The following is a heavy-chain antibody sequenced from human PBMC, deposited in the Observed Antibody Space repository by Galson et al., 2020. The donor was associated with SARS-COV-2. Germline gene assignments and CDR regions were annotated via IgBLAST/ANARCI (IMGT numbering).Heavy chain of an antibody. V-gene: IGHV3-30*04. Sequence: GGSLRLSCAASGFTLSSYAMHWVRQAPGKGLEWVAVISYDGSNKYYADSVKGRFTISRDNSKNTLYLQMNSLRAEDTAVYYCARDGSGWYLDYWGQGTLVTVSS. J-gene: IGHJ4*02. D-gene: IGHD6-19*01. CDR2: ISYDGSNK. CDR3: ARDGSGWYLDY. CDR1: GFTLSSYA.